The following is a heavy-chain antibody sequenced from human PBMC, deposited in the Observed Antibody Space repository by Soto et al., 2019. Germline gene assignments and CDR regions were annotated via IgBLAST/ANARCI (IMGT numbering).Heavy chain of an antibody. CDR2: IYYSGSA. CDR1: GGSISGYY. J-gene: IGHJ4*02. V-gene: IGHV4-59*01. Sequence: PSETLSLTCTVSGGSISGYYWYWIRQPPGKGLEWIAYIYYSGSANYNPSLKSRVTISVDTSKNQFSLKLRSVTAADTAVYYCARGNYFDYWGQGTLVTVSS. CDR3: ARGNYFDY.